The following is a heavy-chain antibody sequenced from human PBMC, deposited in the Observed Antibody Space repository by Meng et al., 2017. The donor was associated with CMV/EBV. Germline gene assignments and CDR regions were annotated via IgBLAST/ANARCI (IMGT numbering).Heavy chain of an antibody. CDR1: GGSISSSY. J-gene: IGHJ4*02. D-gene: IGHD3-22*01. CDR3: ARGGLYYYDSSGHFDY. CDR2: IYTSGST. V-gene: IGHV4-4*07. Sequence: LEGPLQALVKPSATLSLACTVSGGSISSSYWSWIRQPAGKGLEWIGRIYTSGSTNYNPSLKSRVTMSVDTSKNQFSLKLSSVTAADTAVYYCARGGLYYYDSSGHFDYWGQGTLVTVSS.